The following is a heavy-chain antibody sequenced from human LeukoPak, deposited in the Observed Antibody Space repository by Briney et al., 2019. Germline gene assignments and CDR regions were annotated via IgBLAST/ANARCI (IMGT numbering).Heavy chain of an antibody. V-gene: IGHV4-59*01. CDR2: IYYSGST. D-gene: IGHD3-16*01. CDR3: ARMKMITFGGVYFDY. Sequence: PSETLSLTCTVSGGSISSYYWSWIRQPPGKGLEWIGYIYYSGSTNYNPSLKSRVTISVDTSKNQFSLKLSSVTAADTAVYYCARMKMITFGGVYFDYWGQGTLVTVSS. J-gene: IGHJ4*02. CDR1: GGSISSYY.